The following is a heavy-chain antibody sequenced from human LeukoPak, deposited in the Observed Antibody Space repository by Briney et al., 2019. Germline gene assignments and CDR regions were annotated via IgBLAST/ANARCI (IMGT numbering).Heavy chain of an antibody. V-gene: IGHV4-39*01. J-gene: IGHJ3*02. CDR2: IYYSGST. D-gene: IGHD6-19*01. CDR3: ARHLIAVAGTGSVFDI. Sequence: SETLSLTCTVSGGSISSSYYYWGWIRQPPGKGLDWIGSIYYSGSTYYNPSLRSRVTISVDTSKNQFSLKLSSVTAADTAVYYCARHLIAVAGTGSVFDIWGQGTTVTVSS. CDR1: GGSISSSYYY.